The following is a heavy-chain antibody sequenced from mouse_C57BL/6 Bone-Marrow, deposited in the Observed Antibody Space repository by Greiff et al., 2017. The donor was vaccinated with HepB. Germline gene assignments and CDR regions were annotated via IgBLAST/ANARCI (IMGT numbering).Heavy chain of an antibody. Sequence: VKLQESGPGLVAPSQRLSITCTVSGFSLTSYAISWVRQPPGKGLEWLGVIWTGGGTNYNSALKSRLSISKDNSKSQVFLKMNSLQTDDTARYYCARSITTVVGAMDYWGQGTSVTVSS. CDR3: ARSITTVVGAMDY. CDR1: GFSLTSYA. CDR2: IWTGGGT. J-gene: IGHJ4*01. D-gene: IGHD1-1*01. V-gene: IGHV2-9-1*01.